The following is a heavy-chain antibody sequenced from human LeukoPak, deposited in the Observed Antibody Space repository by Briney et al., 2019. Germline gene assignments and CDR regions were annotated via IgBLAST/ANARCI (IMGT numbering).Heavy chain of an antibody. D-gene: IGHD5-12*01. CDR3: ARFFLGVATTYGFDY. V-gene: IGHV1-46*01. CDR2: INPSGGST. Sequence: ASVKVSCKASGHTFTNYGLNWVRQAPGQGLEWMGIINPSGGSTSYAQKFQGRVTMTRDTSTSTVYMELSRLRSDDTAVYYCARFFLGVATTYGFDYWGQGTLVTVSS. CDR1: GHTFTNYG. J-gene: IGHJ4*02.